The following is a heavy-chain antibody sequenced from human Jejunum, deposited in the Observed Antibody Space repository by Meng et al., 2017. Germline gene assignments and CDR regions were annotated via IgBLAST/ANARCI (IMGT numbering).Heavy chain of an antibody. Sequence: GGSLRLSCAASGFTFSSHEMNWVRQAPGKGLEWVPFIGSSGSPIFYADSVKVRFTISRDNAKNSLYLQMNSLRAEDTAVYYCAREGRWSEVKDGFDIWGQGTMVTVSS. CDR3: AREGRWSEVKDGFDI. D-gene: IGHD1-14*01. V-gene: IGHV3-48*03. J-gene: IGHJ3*02. CDR1: GFTFSSHE. CDR2: IGSSGSPI.